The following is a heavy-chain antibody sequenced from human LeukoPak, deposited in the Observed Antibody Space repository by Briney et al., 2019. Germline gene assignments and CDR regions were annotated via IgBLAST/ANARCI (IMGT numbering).Heavy chain of an antibody. CDR1: GDSVSSISVA. D-gene: IGHD3-16*01. J-gene: IGHJ6*02. CDR3: CLARSEYHYGMDV. Sequence: SRTLSLTCAISGDSVSSISVAWHWIRQSPSRGLEWLGRTYYRSKWYYEYAVSVKSRIKSSPDTSKNQFSLQLTSVPPEETAVYYCCLARSEYHYGMDVWGQGTTVTVSS. V-gene: IGHV6-1*01. CDR2: TYYRSKWYY.